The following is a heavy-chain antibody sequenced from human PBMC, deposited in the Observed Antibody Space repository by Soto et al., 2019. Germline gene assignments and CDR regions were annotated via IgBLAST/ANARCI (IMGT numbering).Heavy chain of an antibody. J-gene: IGHJ5*02. CDR2: IYYSGST. CDR3: AGWVVAATRLVNNWFDP. V-gene: IGHV4-59*08. Sequence: QVQLQESGPGLVKPSETLSLTCTVSGGSISSYYWSWIRQPPGKGLEWIGYIYYSGSTNYNPSLKSRVTISVDTSKNQFSLTLSSVTAADTAVYYCAGWVVAATRLVNNWFDPWGQGTLVTVSS. CDR1: GGSISSYY. D-gene: IGHD2-15*01.